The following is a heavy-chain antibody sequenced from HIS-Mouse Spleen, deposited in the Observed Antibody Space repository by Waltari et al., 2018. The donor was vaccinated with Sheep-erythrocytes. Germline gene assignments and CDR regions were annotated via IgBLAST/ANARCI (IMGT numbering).Heavy chain of an antibody. V-gene: IGHV3-21*01. D-gene: IGHD1-1*01. Sequence: EVQLVESGGGLVKPGGSLRLSCAASGFTFSSYSMNWVRQAPGKGLEWVSSISSSSSYIYYADSEKGRFTISRDNAKNSLYLQMNSLRAEDTAVYYCARDTGTDAFDIWGQGTMVTVSS. CDR2: ISSSSSYI. CDR3: ARDTGTDAFDI. J-gene: IGHJ3*02. CDR1: GFTFSSYS.